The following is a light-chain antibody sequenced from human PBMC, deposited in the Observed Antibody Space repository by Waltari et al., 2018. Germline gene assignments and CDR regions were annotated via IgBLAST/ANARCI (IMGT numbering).Light chain of an antibody. CDR3: SSYTSSSVV. CDR2: DVS. V-gene: IGLV2-14*01. J-gene: IGLJ2*01. CDR1: SSDVGGYNY. Sequence: PASVSGSPGQSITISCTGTSSDVGGYNYVSWYQQHPGKAPKLMIYDVSKRPSGVSNRFSGSKSGNTASLTISGLQAEDEADYYCSSYTSSSVVFGGGTKLTVL.